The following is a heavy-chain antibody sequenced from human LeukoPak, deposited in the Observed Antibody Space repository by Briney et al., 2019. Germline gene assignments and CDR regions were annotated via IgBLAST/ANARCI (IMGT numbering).Heavy chain of an antibody. Sequence: ASVTVSYKASGYTFNNYDMNWVGQATGQGREGMGWMNPNSGNTGYAQKFQGRVTITWNTSISTAYMELSSLRSEHTAVYYCARDLSSWHSGSPKSYYFDYWGQGTLVTVSS. CDR1: GYTFNNYD. CDR3: ARDLSSWHSGSPKSYYFDY. J-gene: IGHJ4*02. D-gene: IGHD1-26*01. CDR2: MNPNSGNT. V-gene: IGHV1-8*03.